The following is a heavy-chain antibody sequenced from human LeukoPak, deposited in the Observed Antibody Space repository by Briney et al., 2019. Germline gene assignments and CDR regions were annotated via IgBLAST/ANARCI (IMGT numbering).Heavy chain of an antibody. CDR2: ISTNSNYI. V-gene: IGHV3-21*01. Sequence: PGXSLRLSCAASGFTFSTYNMNWVRQAPGKGLEWVSSISTNSNYIHYADSVKGRFTISRDNAKNSLYLQMNSLRVEDTDVYYCARDVGASAPDAFDIWGQGTMVTVSS. CDR1: GFTFSTYN. CDR3: ARDVGASAPDAFDI. J-gene: IGHJ3*02. D-gene: IGHD1-26*01.